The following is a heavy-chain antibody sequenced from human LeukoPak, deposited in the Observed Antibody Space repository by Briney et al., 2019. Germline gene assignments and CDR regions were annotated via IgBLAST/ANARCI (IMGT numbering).Heavy chain of an antibody. J-gene: IGHJ5*02. CDR3: AKDRTRITGTTSPGNWFDP. CDR1: GFTFSSYA. D-gene: IGHD1-7*01. V-gene: IGHV3-23*01. Sequence: GGSLRLSCAASGFTFSSYAMSWVRQAPGKGLEWVSAISGSGGSTYYADSVKGRFTISRDNSKNTLYLQMNSLRAEDTAVYYCAKDRTRITGTTSPGNWFDPWGQGTLVTVSP. CDR2: ISGSGGST.